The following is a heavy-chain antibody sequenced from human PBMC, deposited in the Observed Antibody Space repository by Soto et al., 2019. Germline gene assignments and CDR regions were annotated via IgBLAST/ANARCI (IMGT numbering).Heavy chain of an antibody. CDR3: ARDTHYGGPYYYYYYMDV. V-gene: IGHV3-66*01. Sequence: GGSLRLSCAASGFTVSSNYMSWVRQAPGKGLEWVSVIYSGGSTYYADSVKGRFTISRDNSKNTLYLQMNSLRAEDTAVYYCARDTHYGGPYYYYYYMDVWGKGTTVTVSS. CDR1: GFTVSSNY. CDR2: IYSGGST. J-gene: IGHJ6*03. D-gene: IGHD4-17*01.